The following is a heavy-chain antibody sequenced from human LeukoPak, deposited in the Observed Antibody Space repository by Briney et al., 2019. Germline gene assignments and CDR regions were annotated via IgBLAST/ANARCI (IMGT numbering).Heavy chain of an antibody. V-gene: IGHV2-70*11. CDR3: ARIRGDKYGGYYFDY. CDR1: GFSLSTSEMC. J-gene: IGHJ4*02. D-gene: IGHD3-16*01. Sequence: GSGPALVKPTQTLTLTCTFSGFSLSTSEMCVNWIRQPPGKALEWLARIDWDDDKYYSTSLKTRLTISKDTSKNQVVLTMTNMDPVDTATYYCARIRGDKYGGYYFDYWGQGTLVTVSS. CDR2: IDWDDDK.